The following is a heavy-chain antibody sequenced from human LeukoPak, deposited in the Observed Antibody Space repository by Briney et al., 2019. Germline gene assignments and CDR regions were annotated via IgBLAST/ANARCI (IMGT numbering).Heavy chain of an antibody. CDR2: INPNSGGT. V-gene: IGHV1-2*02. Sequence: GASVKVSCKASGYTFTGYYMHWVRQAPGQGLEWMGWINPNSGGTNYAQKFQGRVTMTKDTSISTAYMELSRLRSDDTAVYYCAGANPRYCSSTSCYISGGGYYYYMDVWGKGTTVTVSS. CDR1: GYTFTGYY. J-gene: IGHJ6*03. D-gene: IGHD2-2*02. CDR3: AGANPRYCSSTSCYISGGGYYYYMDV.